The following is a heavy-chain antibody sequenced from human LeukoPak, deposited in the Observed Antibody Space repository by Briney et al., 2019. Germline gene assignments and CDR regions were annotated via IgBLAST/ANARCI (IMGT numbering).Heavy chain of an antibody. CDR1: GFTFSSYA. J-gene: IGHJ6*03. CDR3: AKDLGDTMVRGVIISYYYYYMDV. V-gene: IGHV3-23*01. D-gene: IGHD3-10*01. CDR2: ISGSGGST. Sequence: GGSLRLSCAASGFTFSSYAMSWVRQAPGTGLEWVSAISGSGGSTYYADSVKGRFTISRDNSKNTLYLQMNSLRAEDTAVYYCAKDLGDTMVRGVIISYYYYYMDVWGKGTTVTVSS.